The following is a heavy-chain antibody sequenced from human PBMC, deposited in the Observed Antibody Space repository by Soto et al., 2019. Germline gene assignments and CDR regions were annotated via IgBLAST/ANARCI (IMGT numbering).Heavy chain of an antibody. CDR2: ISYDGNNK. D-gene: IGHD3-22*01. J-gene: IGHJ4*02. Sequence: GGSLRLSCAASEFTFSNYAMHWVRQAPGKGLQWLAVISYDGNNKYYADSVEGRFTISRDNSKNTVYLQMNSLRLEDTAMYYCARHYYYDNRGVHWYFDYWGQGTLVTVSS. CDR3: ARHYYYDNRGVHWYFDY. CDR1: EFTFSNYA. V-gene: IGHV3-30*03.